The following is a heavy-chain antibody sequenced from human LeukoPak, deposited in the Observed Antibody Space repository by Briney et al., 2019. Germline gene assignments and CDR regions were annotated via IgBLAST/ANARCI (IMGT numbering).Heavy chain of an antibody. J-gene: IGHJ5*02. CDR3: ARVIVGAMSTLLDP. V-gene: IGHV1-18*01. Sequence: ASVKVSCKASGYSFTSYGISWVRQAPGQGLEWMGWISAYNGNTNYAQKFQGRVTMTRDTSISTAYMELSRLRSDDTAVYYCARVIVGAMSTLLDPWGQGTLVTVSS. CDR2: ISAYNGNT. D-gene: IGHD1-26*01. CDR1: GYSFTSYG.